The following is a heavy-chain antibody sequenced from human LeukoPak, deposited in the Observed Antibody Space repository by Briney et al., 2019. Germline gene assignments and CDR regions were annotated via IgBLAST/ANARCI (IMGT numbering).Heavy chain of an antibody. D-gene: IGHD2-2*02. J-gene: IGHJ4*02. CDR1: GFTFSSYG. CDR2: IRYDGSNK. CDR3: AKEASVLYLVDY. V-gene: IGHV3-30*02. Sequence: GGSLRLSCAASGFTFSSYGMHWVRQAPGKGLEWVAFIRYDGSNKYYADSVKGRFTISRDNSKNTLYLQMNSLRAEDTAVCYCAKEASVLYLVDYWGQGTLVTVSS.